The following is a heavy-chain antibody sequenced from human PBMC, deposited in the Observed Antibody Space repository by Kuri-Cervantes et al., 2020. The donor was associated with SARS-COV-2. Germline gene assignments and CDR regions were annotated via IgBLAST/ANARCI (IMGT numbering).Heavy chain of an antibody. V-gene: IGHV1-24*01. Sequence: ASVKVSCKVSGYTLTELSMHWVRQAPGKGLEWMGGFDPEDGETIYAQKFQGRVTMTEDTSTYTAYMELSSLRSEDTAVYYSATTPLAAAGMYYYYYYMDVWGKGTTVTVSS. CDR1: GYTLTELS. CDR3: ATTPLAAAGMYYYYYYMDV. CDR2: FDPEDGET. D-gene: IGHD6-13*01. J-gene: IGHJ6*03.